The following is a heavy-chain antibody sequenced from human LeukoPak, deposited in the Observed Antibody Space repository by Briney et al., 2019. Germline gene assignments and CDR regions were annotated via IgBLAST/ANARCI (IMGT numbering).Heavy chain of an antibody. CDR3: AREGGEWELLRTFDY. J-gene: IGHJ4*02. CDR2: TYKGGRT. CDR1: GFTVSSNY. D-gene: IGHD1-26*01. V-gene: IGHV3-53*01. Sequence: PGGSLRLSCAASGFTVSSNYMSWVRQAPGKGLEWVSVTYKGGRTYYADSVKGRFTISRDNSKNTLYLQMNSLRAEDTAVYYCAREGGEWELLRTFDYWGQGTLVTVSS.